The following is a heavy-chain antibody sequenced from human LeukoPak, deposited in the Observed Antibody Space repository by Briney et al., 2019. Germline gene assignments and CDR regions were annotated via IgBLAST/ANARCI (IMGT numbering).Heavy chain of an antibody. D-gene: IGHD2-2*01. CDR3: ARDGDYSYAPGGDLLDY. V-gene: IGHV1-3*01. CDR1: GYSFTSQD. Sequence: GASVKVSCKTSGYSFTSQDMHWVRQAPGQSLEWMGCINPDNGDTKYSQEFQGGVTITRDTSATTAYMELSRLRSGDTAVYFCARDGDYSYAPGGDLLDYWGQGTLVTVSS. J-gene: IGHJ4*02. CDR2: INPDNGDT.